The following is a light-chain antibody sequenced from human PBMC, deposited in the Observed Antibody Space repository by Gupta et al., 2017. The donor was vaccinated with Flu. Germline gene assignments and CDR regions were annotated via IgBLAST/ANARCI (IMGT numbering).Light chain of an antibody. CDR2: DDD. Sequence: SYVLTQPPSVSVAPGQTARLTCGEDAIGTKRVHWYPQKPGQVPVLVVFDDDDRPSGSPERFSGSKSGTTATLTISRVEVGEEADYYCQVWAGTGDHVWVFGGGTYVTVL. V-gene: IGLV3-21*02. CDR1: AIGTKR. CDR3: QVWAGTGDHVWV. J-gene: IGLJ3*02.